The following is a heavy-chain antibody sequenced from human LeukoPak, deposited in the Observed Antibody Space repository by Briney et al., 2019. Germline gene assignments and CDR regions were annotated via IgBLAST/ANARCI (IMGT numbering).Heavy chain of an antibody. V-gene: IGHV3-48*04. J-gene: IGHJ3*02. CDR3: ARVRVGSGSSHAADAFDI. CDR1: GFTLSRHG. D-gene: IGHD1-26*01. CDR2: ISSSGSTI. Sequence: GGSLRLSCAASGFTLSRHGMNWVRQAPGKGLEWVSFISSSGSTIYYADSVKGRFTISRDNAKSTLYLQMNSLRAEDTAVYYCARVRVGSGSSHAADAFDIWGQGTMVTVSS.